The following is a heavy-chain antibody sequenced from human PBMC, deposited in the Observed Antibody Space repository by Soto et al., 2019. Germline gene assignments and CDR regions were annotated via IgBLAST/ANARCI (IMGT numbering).Heavy chain of an antibody. D-gene: IGHD3-3*01. J-gene: IGHJ5*02. CDR3: ARNYDFWSGYFAFDP. CDR2: ISAYNGNS. CDR1: GYTFTSYG. V-gene: IGHV1-18*01. Sequence: ASVKVSCKASGYTFTSYGISWVRQAPGQGLEWMGWISAYNGNSNYAQKLQGRVTMTTDTSTSTAYMELRSLRSDDTAVYYCARNYDFWSGYFAFDPWGQGTLVTVSS.